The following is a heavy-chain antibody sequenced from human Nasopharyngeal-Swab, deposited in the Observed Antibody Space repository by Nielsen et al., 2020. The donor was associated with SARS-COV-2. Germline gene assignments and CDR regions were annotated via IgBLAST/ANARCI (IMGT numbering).Heavy chain of an antibody. V-gene: IGHV4-39*01. Sequence: SETLSLTGTVSGGSISSSSYYWGWIRQPPGKGLEWIGSIYYSGSTYYNPSLKSRVTISVDTSKNQFSLKLSSVTAADTAVYYCARSINKGGMDVWGQGTTVTVSS. CDR2: IYYSGST. CDR1: GGSISSSSYY. J-gene: IGHJ6*02. CDR3: ARSINKGGMDV. D-gene: IGHD1/OR15-1a*01.